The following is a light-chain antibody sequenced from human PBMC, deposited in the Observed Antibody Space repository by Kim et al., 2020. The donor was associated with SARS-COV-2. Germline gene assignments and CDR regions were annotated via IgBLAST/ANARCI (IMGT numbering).Light chain of an antibody. V-gene: IGKV3-20*01. CDR3: KQFGGSLPCT. CDR2: AAS. J-gene: IGKJ2*02. CDR1: HSLNSMY. Sequence: EIVLTQSPGTLSLSPGGRATLSCRASHSLNSMYLAWYQQKPGQAPRLLIYAASRRATGIPDRFSGSGSGTDFTLTISRLEPEDFAVYYCKQFGGSLPCTFGQGTKLEI.